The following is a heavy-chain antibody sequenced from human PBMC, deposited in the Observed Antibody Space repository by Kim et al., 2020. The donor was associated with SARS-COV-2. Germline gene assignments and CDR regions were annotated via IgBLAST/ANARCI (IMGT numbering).Heavy chain of an antibody. J-gene: IGHJ4*02. Sequence: GGSLRLSCAASGFTFSSYAMHWVRQAPGKGLEWVAVISYDGSNKYYADSVKGRFTISRDNSKNTLYLQMNSLRAEDTAVYYCATQLQWLGRSSFDYWGQGTLVTVSS. CDR3: ATQLQWLGRSSFDY. D-gene: IGHD6-19*01. V-gene: IGHV3-30*04. CDR2: ISYDGSNK. CDR1: GFTFSSYA.